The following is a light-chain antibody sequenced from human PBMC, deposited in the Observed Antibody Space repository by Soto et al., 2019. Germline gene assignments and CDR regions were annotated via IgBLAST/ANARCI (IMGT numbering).Light chain of an antibody. Sequence: QSALTQPASVSGSPGQSITISCTGTSSDVGGYNFVSGYQQHPGKAPKLMLYNVYDRPSGISHRFSGSRSGNTASLTISGLQAEDEAHYYCNSYTSSSTLVFGGGTKLTVL. J-gene: IGLJ2*01. CDR2: NVY. CDR3: NSYTSSSTLV. V-gene: IGLV2-14*03. CDR1: SSDVGGYNF.